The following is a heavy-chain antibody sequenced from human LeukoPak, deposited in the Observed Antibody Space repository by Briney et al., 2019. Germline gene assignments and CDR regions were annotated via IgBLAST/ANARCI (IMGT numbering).Heavy chain of an antibody. CDR2: IYYSGST. J-gene: IGHJ5*02. CDR1: GGSIRTYY. D-gene: IGHD3-3*01. CDR3: ARITAIFGVVIRPNWFDP. Sequence: SETLSLTCTVSGGSIRTYYWSWIRQPPGKGLEWIGYIYYSGSTNYNPSLKSRVTISVDTSKNQFSLKLSSVTAADTAVYYCARITAIFGVVIRPNWFDPWGQGTLVTVSS. V-gene: IGHV4-59*08.